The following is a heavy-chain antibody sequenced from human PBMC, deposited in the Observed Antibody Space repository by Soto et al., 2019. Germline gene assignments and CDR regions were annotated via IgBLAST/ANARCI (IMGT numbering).Heavy chain of an antibody. D-gene: IGHD3-22*01. CDR1: VFTFSSYC. Sequence: GPLRLSCAASVFTFSSYCMHWVRHAPGKGLVWVSRINIDGTTTNYADSVKGRFTISRDNAKNTVYLQMNSLRAEDTAVYYCASGELYYYDTFDCWGQGALVTVSS. V-gene: IGHV3-74*01. CDR2: INIDGTTT. J-gene: IGHJ4*02. CDR3: ASGELYYYDTFDC.